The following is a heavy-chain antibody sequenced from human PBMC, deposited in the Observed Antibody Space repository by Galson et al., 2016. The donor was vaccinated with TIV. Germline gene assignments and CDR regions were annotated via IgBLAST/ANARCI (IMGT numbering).Heavy chain of an antibody. V-gene: IGHV1-8*01. J-gene: IGHJ4*02. CDR2: ISPTNGNT. CDR3: ARGHYYYSSGYSFDF. D-gene: IGHD3-22*01. CDR1: GYTFTSFA. Sequence: SVKVSCKASGYTFTSFAISWIRQAPGQGLEWMGWISPTNGNTDYAQKSQGRITMTRHPSTNTVYMELSGLTSEDTAVYYCARGHYYYSSGYSFDFWGQGTLVTVSS.